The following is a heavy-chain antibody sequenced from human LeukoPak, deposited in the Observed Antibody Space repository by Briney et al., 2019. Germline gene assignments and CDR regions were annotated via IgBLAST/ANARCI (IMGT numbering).Heavy chain of an antibody. CDR2: INSDGSST. J-gene: IGHJ3*02. V-gene: IGHV3-74*01. D-gene: IGHD3-10*01. CDR1: GYTFSSYW. Sequence: GGSLTLSCAASGYTFSSYWMHWVRQAPGKGLVWVSRINSDGSSTSYADSVKGRFTISRDNAKNTLYLQMNSLRAEDTAVYYCSRANYYGSGRAAFDIWGQGTMVTVSS. CDR3: SRANYYGSGRAAFDI.